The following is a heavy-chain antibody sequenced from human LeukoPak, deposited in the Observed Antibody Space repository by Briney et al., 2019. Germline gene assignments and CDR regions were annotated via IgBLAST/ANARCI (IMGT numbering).Heavy chain of an antibody. CDR3: ARARPSMWIDY. J-gene: IGHJ4*02. CDR1: GFTFSSYA. V-gene: IGHV3-30*04. CDR2: ISYDGSDK. D-gene: IGHD5-12*01. Sequence: GGSLRLSCAASGFTFSSYAMYWVRQAPGKGLEWVAAISYDGSDKFYADSVKGRFTISRDSSKNTLYLQMNSLRPEDTAVYYCARARPSMWIDYWGQGTLVTVSS.